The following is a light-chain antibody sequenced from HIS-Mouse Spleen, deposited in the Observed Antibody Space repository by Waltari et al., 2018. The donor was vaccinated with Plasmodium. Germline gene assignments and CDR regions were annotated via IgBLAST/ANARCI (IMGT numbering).Light chain of an antibody. CDR2: WAS. Sequence: DIVMTQSPDSLAVSLGETATINCKSSKSVLYSSNNKNYFAWYQQKPGQPPQLLISWASTRESGVPDRFSGSGSGTDFTLTISSLQAEDVAVYYCQQYYSTPPYTFGQGTKLEIK. V-gene: IGKV4-1*01. CDR1: KSVLYSSNNKNY. J-gene: IGKJ2*01. CDR3: QQYYSTPPYT.